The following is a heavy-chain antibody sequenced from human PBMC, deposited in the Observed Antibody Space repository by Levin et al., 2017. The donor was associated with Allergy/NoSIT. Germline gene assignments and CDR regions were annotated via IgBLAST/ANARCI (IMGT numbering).Heavy chain of an antibody. Sequence: SETLSLTCAITDGSTTSNNWWSWVRQPPGKGLEWMGEIYHVGGTNYKPSLEGRITISVDNSKNQVFLRLSSVTAADTAIYYCARGEGEATFRGFDDWGQGILVTVSS. V-gene: IGHV4-4*02. J-gene: IGHJ4*02. CDR2: IYHVGGT. CDR1: DGSTTSNNW. CDR3: ARGEGEATFRGFDD. D-gene: IGHD1-26*01.